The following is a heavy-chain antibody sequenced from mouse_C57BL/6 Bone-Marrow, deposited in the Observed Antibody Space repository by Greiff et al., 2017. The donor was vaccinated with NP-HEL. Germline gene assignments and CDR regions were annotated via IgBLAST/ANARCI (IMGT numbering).Heavy chain of an antibody. Sequence: EVKLVESGGGLVQPGGSLSLSCAASGFTFTDYYMSWVRQPPGKALEWLGFIRNKANGYTTEYSASVKGRFTISRDNSQSILYLQMNALRAEDSATYYCARCLYGYDDGFAYWGQGTLVTVSA. D-gene: IGHD2-2*01. CDR1: GFTFTDYY. CDR3: ARCLYGYDDGFAY. J-gene: IGHJ3*01. CDR2: IRNKANGYTT. V-gene: IGHV7-3*01.